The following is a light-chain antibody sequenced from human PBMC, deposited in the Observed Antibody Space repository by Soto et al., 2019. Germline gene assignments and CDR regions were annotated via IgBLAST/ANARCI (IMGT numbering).Light chain of an antibody. CDR1: QSVSSSY. CDR3: QQRSNWPGIT. Sequence: EIVLTQSPGTLSLSPGERATVSCRTSQSVSSSYLAWYQQKPGQAPRLLIYGASSRATGIPARFSGSGSGTDFTLTISSLEPEDFAVYYCQQRSNWPGITFGQGTRLEI. V-gene: IGKV3D-20*02. CDR2: GAS. J-gene: IGKJ5*01.